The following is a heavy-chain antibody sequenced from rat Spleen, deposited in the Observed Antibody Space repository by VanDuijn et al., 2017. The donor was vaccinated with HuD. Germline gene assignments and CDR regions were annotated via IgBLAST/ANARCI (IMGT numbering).Heavy chain of an antibody. CDR1: GFTFSNYG. J-gene: IGHJ2*01. D-gene: IGHD1-11*01. CDR2: ISYGDSSGHSST. CDR3: ARRHYGYTDYFDY. V-gene: IGHV5-29*01. Sequence: EVQLVESDGALVQPGRSLKLSCAASGFTFSNYGMAWVRQTPTKGLEWVATISYGDSSGHSSTYYRDSVKGRFTISRDNTKSTLSLQMDSLRSEDTATYYCARRHYGYTDYFDYWGQGVMVTVSS.